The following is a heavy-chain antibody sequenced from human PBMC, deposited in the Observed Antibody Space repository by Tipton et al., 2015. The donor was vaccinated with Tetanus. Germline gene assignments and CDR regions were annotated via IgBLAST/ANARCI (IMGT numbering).Heavy chain of an antibody. CDR3: ARDERYGDYAY. V-gene: IGHV4-61*01. D-gene: IGHD4-17*01. CDR2: TYYSGST. J-gene: IGHJ4*02. CDR1: GASIGSISYY. Sequence: TLSLTCTVSGASIGSISYYWSWIRQPPGKGLEWIGYTYYSGSTGYNPSLKSRVTISIDSSKNQFSLKLTSVTAADTAVHYCARDERYGDYAYWGQGALVTVSS.